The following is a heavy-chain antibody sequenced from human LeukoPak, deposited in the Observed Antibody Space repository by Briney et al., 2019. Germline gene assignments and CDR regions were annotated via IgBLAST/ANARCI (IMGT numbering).Heavy chain of an antibody. CDR3: AKEIFNR. V-gene: IGHV3-30*02. CDR1: GFPFQNYG. CDR2: IRYDGSNK. Sequence: GGALKLSCAAPGFPFQNYGQQRVRQAPGKGLEWVAFIRYDGSNKYYADSVKGRFTISRDNSKNTLYLQMNSLRAEDTAVYYCAKEIFNRWGQGTLVTVSS. J-gene: IGHJ4*02.